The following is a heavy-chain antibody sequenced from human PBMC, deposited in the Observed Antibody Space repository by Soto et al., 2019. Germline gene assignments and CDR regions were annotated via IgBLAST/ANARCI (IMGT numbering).Heavy chain of an antibody. CDR3: ARDHYDILTGYYYWGYFDY. CDR2: IWYDGSNK. CDR1: GFTFSSYG. D-gene: IGHD3-9*01. V-gene: IGHV3-33*01. Sequence: GGSLRLSCAASGFTFSSYGMHWVRQAPVKGLEWVAVIWYDGSNKYYADSVKGRFTISRDNSKNTLYLQMNSLRAEDTAVYYCARDHYDILTGYYYWGYFDYWGQGTLVTVSS. J-gene: IGHJ4*02.